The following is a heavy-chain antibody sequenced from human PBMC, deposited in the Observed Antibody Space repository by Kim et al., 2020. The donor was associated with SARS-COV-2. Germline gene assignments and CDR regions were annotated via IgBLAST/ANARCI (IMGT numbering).Heavy chain of an antibody. CDR1: GFTFGDYA. J-gene: IGHJ4*02. CDR2: ISWNSGSI. Sequence: GGSLRLSCAASGFTFGDYAMHWVRQAPGKGLEWVSGISWNSGSIGYADSVKGRFTISRDNAKNSLYLQMNSLRAEDTALYYCAKDKSRYSYGFLDYWGQGTLVTVSS. CDR3: AKDKSRYSYGFLDY. D-gene: IGHD5-18*01. V-gene: IGHV3-9*01.